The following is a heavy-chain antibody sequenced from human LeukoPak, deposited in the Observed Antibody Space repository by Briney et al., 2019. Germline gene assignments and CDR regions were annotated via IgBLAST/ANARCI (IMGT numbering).Heavy chain of an antibody. V-gene: IGHV4-4*07. CDR1: GGSISSYY. Sequence: SETLSLTCTVSGGSISSYYWSRIRQPAGKGLEWIGRIYTTGSTNYNPSLMSRVTMAVDTSKNLFSLKLNSVSAADTAVYYCARDLRTLYSSNWYVGAFDIWGQGTLVTVSS. CDR3: ARDLRTLYSSNWYVGAFDI. CDR2: IYTTGST. D-gene: IGHD6-13*01. J-gene: IGHJ3*02.